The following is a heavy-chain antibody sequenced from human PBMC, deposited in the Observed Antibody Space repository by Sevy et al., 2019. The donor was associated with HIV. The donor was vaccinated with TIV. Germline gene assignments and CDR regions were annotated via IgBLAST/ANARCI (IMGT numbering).Heavy chain of an antibody. J-gene: IGHJ3*01. CDR3: ARPQRPSGYSSSGDAFDV. Sequence: ASVKVSCKASGVTFSGYAINWVRQTPGQGLEWMGWIVPSFDLSKYAQKFQGRVTVTADESTDTAYMKLSSLRSDDTAVYYCARPQRPSGYSSSGDAFDVWGQGTMVTVSS. CDR2: IVPSFDLS. CDR1: GVTFSGYA. V-gene: IGHV1-69*13. D-gene: IGHD6-13*01.